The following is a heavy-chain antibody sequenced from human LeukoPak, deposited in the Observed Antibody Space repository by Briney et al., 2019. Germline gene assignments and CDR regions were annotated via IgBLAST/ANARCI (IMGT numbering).Heavy chain of an antibody. CDR1: GFTFSSDA. Sequence: PGGSLRLSCEASGFTFSSDAMNWVPQAPGKGLEWVSAISGSVSSPYYADSVKCRLTVARDNTKNTLYLQMSILRVEDTARYYCAKGRLWGRGCYHYYYMDVWGKGTAVTISS. CDR2: ISGSVSSP. CDR3: AKGRLWGRGCYHYYYMDV. V-gene: IGHV3-23*01. J-gene: IGHJ6*03. D-gene: IGHD3-16*01.